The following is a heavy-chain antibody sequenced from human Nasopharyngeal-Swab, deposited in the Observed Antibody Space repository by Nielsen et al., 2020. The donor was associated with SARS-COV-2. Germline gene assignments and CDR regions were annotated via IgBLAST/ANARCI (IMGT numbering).Heavy chain of an antibody. J-gene: IGHJ6*02. V-gene: IGHV1-46*01. CDR2: INPSGGST. CDR1: GYTFTSYY. Sequence: ASVKVSCKASGYTFTSYYMHWVRQTPGQGLEGMGIINPSGGSTSYAQKFQGRVTMTMDTSTSTVYMELSSLRSEDTAVYYCARDLGGSYQYYYYGMDVWGQGTTVTVSS. CDR3: ARDLGGSYQYYYYGMDV. D-gene: IGHD1-26*01.